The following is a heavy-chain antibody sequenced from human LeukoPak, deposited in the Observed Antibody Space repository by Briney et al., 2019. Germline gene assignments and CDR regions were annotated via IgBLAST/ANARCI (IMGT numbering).Heavy chain of an antibody. D-gene: IGHD3-3*01. CDR3: ARGHQLRFFPS. J-gene: IGHJ5*02. Sequence: PSETLSLTCAVYGGSFSGYYWSWIRQPPGKGLEWIMEINHSGSTNYNPSLKSRVTISVDTSKNQFSLKLSSVTAADTAVYYCARGHQLRFFPSWGQGTLVTVSS. CDR1: GGSFSGYY. V-gene: IGHV4-34*01. CDR2: INHSGST.